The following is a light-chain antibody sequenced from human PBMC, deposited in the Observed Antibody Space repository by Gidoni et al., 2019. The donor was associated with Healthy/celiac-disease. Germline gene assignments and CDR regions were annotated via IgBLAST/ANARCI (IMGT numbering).Light chain of an antibody. Sequence: SVITQSPLSLPVTPGEPASISCRSRQSLLHSNGYNYLDWYLQKPGQSPQRLIYLGSNRASGVPDRLSGSGSVTDFTLKISRVEAEDVVVYYFMQALQTPPITFGQGTRLEIK. V-gene: IGKV2-28*01. J-gene: IGKJ5*01. CDR1: QSLLHSNGYNY. CDR3: MQALQTPPIT. CDR2: LGS.